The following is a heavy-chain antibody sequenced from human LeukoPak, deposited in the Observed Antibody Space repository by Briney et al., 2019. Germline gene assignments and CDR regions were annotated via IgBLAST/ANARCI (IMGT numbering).Heavy chain of an antibody. CDR1: GYTFTGYY. CDR2: INPNSGGT. Sequence: ASVKVSCKASGYTFTGYYMHWVRQAPGQGLEWMGWINPNSGGTSYAQKFQGRVTMTRDTSISTTYMELSRLRSDDTAVYYCAKRREGNWFDPWGQGTLVTVSS. CDR3: AKRREGNWFDP. V-gene: IGHV1-2*02. J-gene: IGHJ5*02. D-gene: IGHD5-24*01.